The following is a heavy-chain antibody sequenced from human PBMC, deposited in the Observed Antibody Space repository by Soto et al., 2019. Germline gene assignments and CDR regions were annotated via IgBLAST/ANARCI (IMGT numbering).Heavy chain of an antibody. V-gene: IGHV5-51*01. J-gene: IGHJ5*02. CDR2: IFPSDSDT. CDR1: GYRFTSYL. Sequence: PGESLKISCRTSGYRFTSYLIAWGRPMPGKGLGLMGIIFPSDSDTRYRPSFQGQVTISADRSTSTVFLQWASLKAAAAAVYFCARKDKSGYFNWFDPWGQGTLVTVSS. CDR3: ARKDKSGYFNWFDP. D-gene: IGHD3-22*01.